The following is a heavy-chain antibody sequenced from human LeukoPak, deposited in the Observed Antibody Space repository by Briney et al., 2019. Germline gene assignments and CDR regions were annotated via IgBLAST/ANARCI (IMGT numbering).Heavy chain of an antibody. CDR3: ARDYCSSTSCLFDY. Sequence: GASVKVSCKASGYTFTAYHMHWVRQAPGQGLEWMGRINPNSGDTNYAQKFQGRVTMTRDTSISTAYMELSRLRSDDTAVCYCARDYCSSTSCLFDYWGQGTLVSVSS. J-gene: IGHJ4*02. CDR2: INPNSGDT. D-gene: IGHD2-2*01. CDR1: GYTFTAYH. V-gene: IGHV1-2*06.